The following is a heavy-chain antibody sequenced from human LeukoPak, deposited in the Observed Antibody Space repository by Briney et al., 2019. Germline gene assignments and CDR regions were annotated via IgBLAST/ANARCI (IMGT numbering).Heavy chain of an antibody. V-gene: IGHV3-23*01. D-gene: IGHD4-23*01. Sequence: TGGSLRLSCAASGFTFSSYALIWVRQAPGKGLEWVSASITYYADSVKGRFTISRDNSKNTLYLQMNSLRAEDTAVYYCAKVGIYGGNSNGYFDYWGQGTLVTVSS. CDR1: GFTFSSYA. CDR3: AKVGIYGGNSNGYFDY. J-gene: IGHJ4*02. CDR2: SIT.